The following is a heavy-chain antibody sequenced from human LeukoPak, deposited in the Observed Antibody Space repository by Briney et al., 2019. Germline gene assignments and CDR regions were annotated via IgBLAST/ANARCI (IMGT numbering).Heavy chain of an antibody. CDR3: AGDIDGSYSGY. CDR2: IIPILGIA. Sequence: SVKVSCKTSEYTFSGCNIYSVRQAPGQGLEWMGRIIPILGIANYAQKFQGRVTITADKSTSTAYMEMSSLRSEDTAVYYCAGDIDGSYSGYWGQGTLVTVSS. V-gene: IGHV1-69*02. D-gene: IGHD1-26*01. CDR1: EYTFSGCN. J-gene: IGHJ4*02.